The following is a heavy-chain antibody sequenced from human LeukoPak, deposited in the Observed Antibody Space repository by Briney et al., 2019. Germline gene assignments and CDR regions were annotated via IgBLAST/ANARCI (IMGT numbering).Heavy chain of an antibody. D-gene: IGHD5-24*01. CDR1: GYTFSNYW. CDR2: IYPGDSDT. J-gene: IGHJ3*02. V-gene: IGHV5-51*01. Sequence: GESLKISCKGSGYTFSNYWIGWVRQMPGKGLEWMGIIYPGDSDTRYSPSFQGQVTISADKSISTAYLQWSSLKASDTAVYYCARHSWGTGFKNAFDIWGLGTMVTVSS. CDR3: ARHSWGTGFKNAFDI.